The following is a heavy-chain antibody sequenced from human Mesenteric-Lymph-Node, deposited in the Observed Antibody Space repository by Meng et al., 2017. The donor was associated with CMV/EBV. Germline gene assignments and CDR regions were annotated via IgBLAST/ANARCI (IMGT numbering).Heavy chain of an antibody. V-gene: IGHV3-48*03. CDR3: ARDSRRDSAFDP. CDR2: ISDSGSSK. J-gene: IGHJ5*02. D-gene: IGHD1-1*01. CDR1: GFPLSSHD. Sequence: GGSLRLSCAASGFPLSSHDMNWVRQAPGKGLEWVSYISDSGSSKYNADSVKGRFTISRDNAKNSLYLQMNSLRAEDTAVYYCARDSRRDSAFDPWGQGTLVTVSS.